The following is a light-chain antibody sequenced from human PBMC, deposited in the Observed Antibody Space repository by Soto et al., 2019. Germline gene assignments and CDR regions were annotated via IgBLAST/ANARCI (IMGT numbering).Light chain of an antibody. CDR1: NIGGKS. CDR3: QVWDYRSDHV. Sequence: SYELTQSPSVSVAPGQTARITCGGNNIGGKSVHWYQQKPGQAPVLVVYDDSYRRSWIPERFSGSNSRNTATLTISRVEAGDEADYYCQVWDYRSDHVFGTGSKVTVL. CDR2: DDS. V-gene: IGLV3-21*02. J-gene: IGLJ1*01.